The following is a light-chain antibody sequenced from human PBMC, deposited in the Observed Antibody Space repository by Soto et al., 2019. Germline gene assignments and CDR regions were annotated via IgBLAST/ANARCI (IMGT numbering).Light chain of an antibody. CDR1: QGISNF. Sequence: DIQMTQSPSSLSASVGDRVTITCRASQGISNFLAWYQQKPGKVPKLLIYAASTLQSGVPSRFGGSGSGTDFTLTISSMQPEDVATYYRQKYDSAPCTFGPGTKVDIK. J-gene: IGKJ3*01. V-gene: IGKV1-27*01. CDR3: QKYDSAPCT. CDR2: AAS.